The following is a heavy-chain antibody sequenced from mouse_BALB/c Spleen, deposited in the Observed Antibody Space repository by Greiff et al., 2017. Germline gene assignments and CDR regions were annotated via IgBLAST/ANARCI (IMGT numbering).Heavy chain of an antibody. D-gene: IGHD1-1*01. CDR1: GFTFSSYA. Sequence: DVKLVESGGGLVKPGGSLKLSCAASGFTFSSYAMSWVRQTPEKRLEWVASISSGGSTYYPDSVKGRFTISRDNARNILYLQMSSLRSEDTAMYYCASIPLYYGSSYWYFDVWGAGTTVTVSS. J-gene: IGHJ1*01. CDR2: ISSGGST. V-gene: IGHV5-6-5*01. CDR3: ASIPLYYGSSYWYFDV.